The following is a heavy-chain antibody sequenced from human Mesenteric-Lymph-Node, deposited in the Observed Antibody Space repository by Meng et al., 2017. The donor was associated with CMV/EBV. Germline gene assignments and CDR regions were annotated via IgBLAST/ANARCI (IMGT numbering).Heavy chain of an antibody. CDR1: GFTFSSYW. Sequence: GESLKISCAASGFTFSSYWMSWVRQAPGKGLEWVANIKQDGSEKYYVDSVKGRFTISRDNAKNTLYLQMNSLRAEDTAVYYCARGGYITIFGVVNLKGGMDVWGQGTTVTVSS. D-gene: IGHD3-3*01. CDR3: ARGGYITIFGVVNLKGGMDV. CDR2: IKQDGSEK. J-gene: IGHJ6*02. V-gene: IGHV3-7*01.